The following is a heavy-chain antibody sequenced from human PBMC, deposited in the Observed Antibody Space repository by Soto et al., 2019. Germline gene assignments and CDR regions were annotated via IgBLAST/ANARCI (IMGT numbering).Heavy chain of an antibody. CDR2: ISAYNGNT. CDR3: ARCGGDIVATTPLKFDP. Sequence: ASVKVSCKASGYTFTSYGISWVRQAPGQGLEWMGWISAYNGNTNYAQKLQGRVTMTTDTSTSTAYMELRSLRSDDTAVYYCARCGGDIVATTPLKFDPWGQGTPVTVSS. V-gene: IGHV1-18*01. CDR1: GYTFTSYG. J-gene: IGHJ5*02. D-gene: IGHD5-12*01.